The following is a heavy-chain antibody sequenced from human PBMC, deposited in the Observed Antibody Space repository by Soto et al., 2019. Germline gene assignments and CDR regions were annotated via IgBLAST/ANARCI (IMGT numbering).Heavy chain of an antibody. D-gene: IGHD7-27*01. V-gene: IGHV1-18*01. CDR3: ARVRDQIPGDLVYAFDI. J-gene: IGHJ3*02. CDR1: GYTFTSYG. Sequence: ASVKVSCKASGYTFTSYGISWVRQAPGQGFEWMGWISAYNGNTNYAQKLQGRATMTTDTSTSTAYMELRSLRSDDTAVYYCARVRDQIPGDLVYAFDIWGQGTMVTVSS. CDR2: ISAYNGNT.